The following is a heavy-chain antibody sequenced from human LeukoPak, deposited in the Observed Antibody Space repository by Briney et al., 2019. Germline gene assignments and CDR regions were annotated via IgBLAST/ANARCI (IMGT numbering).Heavy chain of an antibody. CDR3: AKEWGGYDDY. CDR2: ISGSGSST. V-gene: IGHV3-23*01. D-gene: IGHD5-12*01. Sequence: PGGALRLSCAASGFTVCPYSLFWVRQAPGVGLEWVAGISGSGSSTYYGDSVKGRFTISRDDSKTTLFLQMTSLRVEDTAVYYCAKEWGGYDDYWGQGTLVTVSS. CDR1: GFTVCPYS. J-gene: IGHJ1*01.